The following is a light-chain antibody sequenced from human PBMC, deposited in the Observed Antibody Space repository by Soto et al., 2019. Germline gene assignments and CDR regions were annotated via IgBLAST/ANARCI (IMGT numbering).Light chain of an antibody. CDR2: GAS. CDR3: QQYGGSPYT. CDR1: QSVWYNY. Sequence: ENVLTQSPGTLSLSPGKRATLSCRTSQSVWYNYVAWYQQKPGQAPRVLIYGASIRATGIPERFSGSGSGTDFTLTISRLEPEDFAVYFCQQYGGSPYTFGQGTRLEIK. J-gene: IGKJ2*01. V-gene: IGKV3-20*01.